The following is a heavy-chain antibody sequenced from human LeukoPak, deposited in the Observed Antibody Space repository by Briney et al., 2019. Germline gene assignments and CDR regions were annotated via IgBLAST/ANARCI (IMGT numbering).Heavy chain of an antibody. J-gene: IGHJ4*02. CDR2: IKQDGSEK. Sequence: GGSLRLSCAASGFTFSSYWMSWVRQAPGKGLEWVANIKQDGSEKYYVDSVKGRFTISRDNAKNSLYLQMNSLRAEDTAVYYCAARSQGIVGATTAIDYWGQGTLVTVSS. CDR1: GFTFSSYW. V-gene: IGHV3-7*01. D-gene: IGHD1-26*01. CDR3: AARSQGIVGATTAIDY.